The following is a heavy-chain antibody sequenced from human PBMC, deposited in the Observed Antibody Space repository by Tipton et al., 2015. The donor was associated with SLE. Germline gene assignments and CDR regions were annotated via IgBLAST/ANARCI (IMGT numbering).Heavy chain of an antibody. CDR1: GGSISSYY. Sequence: GLVKPSETLSLTCTVSGGSISSYYWSWIRQPPGKGLEWIGYIYYSGSTNYNPSLKSRVTISVDTSKNQFSLKLSSVTAADTAVYYCAIDPVYGGNAGAFDIWGQGTMVTVSS. J-gene: IGHJ3*02. V-gene: IGHV4-59*01. CDR2: IYYSGST. D-gene: IGHD4-23*01. CDR3: AIDPVYGGNAGAFDI.